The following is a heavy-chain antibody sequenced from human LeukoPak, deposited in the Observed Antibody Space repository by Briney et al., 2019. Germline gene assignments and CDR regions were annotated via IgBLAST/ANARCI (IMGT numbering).Heavy chain of an antibody. CDR1: GFTVSSNY. CDR2: IYSGGST. V-gene: IGHV3-53*05. J-gene: IGHJ4*02. CDR3: ASSPGDPGVAGLFDY. Sequence: GGSLRLSCAASGFTVSSNYVSWVRQAPGKGLEWVSVIYSGGSTYYADSVKGRFTISRDNSKNTLYLQMNSLRAEDTAVYYCASSPGDPGVAGLFDYWGQGTLVTVSS. D-gene: IGHD6-19*01.